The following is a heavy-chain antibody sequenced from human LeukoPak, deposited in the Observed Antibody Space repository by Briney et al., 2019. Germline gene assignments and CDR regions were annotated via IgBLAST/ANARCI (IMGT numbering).Heavy chain of an antibody. CDR2: ISGRGST. V-gene: IGHV3-23*01. Sequence: PGGSLRLSCVASGFTFSNYAMSWFRQAPGKGLEWVSTISGRGSTNYADSVKGRFTISRDNSKNTLYVQMTSLRAEDTAIYYCAKDGGSTGYCFDYWGQGTLVTVSS. D-gene: IGHD3-22*01. J-gene: IGHJ4*02. CDR3: AKDGGSTGYCFDY. CDR1: GFTFSNYA.